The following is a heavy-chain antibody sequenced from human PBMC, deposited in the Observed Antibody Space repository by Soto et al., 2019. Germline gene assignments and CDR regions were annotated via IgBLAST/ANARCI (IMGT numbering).Heavy chain of an antibody. V-gene: IGHV4-4*02. D-gene: IGHD3-10*01. Sequence: SETLSLTCAVSGGSISSSNWWSWVRQPPGKGLEWIGEIYHSGSTNYNPSLKSRVTMSVDTSKNQFSLKLSSVTAADTAVYYCGRGFYYGWGSWEDYWGQGTLVTVSS. CDR1: GGSISSSNW. CDR2: IYHSGST. CDR3: GRGFYYGWGSWEDY. J-gene: IGHJ4*02.